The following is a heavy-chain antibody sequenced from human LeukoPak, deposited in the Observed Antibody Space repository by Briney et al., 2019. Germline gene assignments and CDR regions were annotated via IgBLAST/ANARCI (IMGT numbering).Heavy chain of an antibody. CDR2: IYYSGST. CDR1: GGSISSYY. Sequence: SETLSLPCTVSGGSISSYYWSWVRQPPGKGLEWIGYIYYSGSTNYNPSLKSRVTISVDTSKNQFSLKLSSVTAADTAVYYCARGILGRGWLYFDYWGQGTLVTVSS. V-gene: IGHV4-59*08. J-gene: IGHJ4*02. CDR3: ARGILGRGWLYFDY. D-gene: IGHD6-19*01.